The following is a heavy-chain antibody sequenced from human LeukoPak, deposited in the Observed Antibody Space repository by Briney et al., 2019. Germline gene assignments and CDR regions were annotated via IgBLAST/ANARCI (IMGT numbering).Heavy chain of an antibody. CDR1: GFSLTTSGVG. Sequence: ASGPTLVNPTQTLTLTFTFSGFSLTTSGVGVGWIRQPPGKALEWLSLIYWDNNKLYSPSVRSRLTIAKDTSKNQVVLTMPNMDPVDTATYSCAHYGDYRFLYYFDHWGQGTLVTVSS. D-gene: IGHD4-17*01. CDR3: AHYGDYRFLYYFDH. J-gene: IGHJ4*02. CDR2: IYWDNNK. V-gene: IGHV2-5*02.